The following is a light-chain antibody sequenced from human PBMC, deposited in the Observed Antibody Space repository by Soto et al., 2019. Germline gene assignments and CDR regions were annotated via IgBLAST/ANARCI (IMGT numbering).Light chain of an antibody. Sequence: QSALTQPASVSGSPGQSITISCTGTSSDVGGYNYVSWYQQHPGKAPKLMIYEVSNRPSGVSNRFSGSKSGNTASLTISGLQEDDEADDYCSSYTSSSIDYVFGTGTKLTVL. V-gene: IGLV2-14*01. J-gene: IGLJ1*01. CDR1: SSDVGGYNY. CDR2: EVS. CDR3: SSYTSSSIDYV.